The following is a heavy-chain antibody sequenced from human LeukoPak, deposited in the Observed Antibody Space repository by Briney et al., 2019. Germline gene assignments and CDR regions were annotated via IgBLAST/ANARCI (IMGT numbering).Heavy chain of an antibody. CDR3: ARDGYATGSHDY. J-gene: IGHJ4*02. CDR2: IKEDGSEK. D-gene: IGHD3-10*01. Sequence: GGSLRLSCAASGFTFSSYWMTWVRQAPGKGLEWLANIKEDGSEKSYVDSVKGRFTISRDNAQNSLYLQMNSLRAEDTAVYFCARDGYATGSHDYGGQGTLVTVSS. CDR1: GFTFSSYW. V-gene: IGHV3-7*04.